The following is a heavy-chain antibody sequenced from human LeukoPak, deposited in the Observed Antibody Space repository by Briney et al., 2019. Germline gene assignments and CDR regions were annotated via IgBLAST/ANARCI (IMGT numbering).Heavy chain of an antibody. CDR3: ARQVGATADYFDY. V-gene: IGHV1-2*02. D-gene: IGHD1-26*01. J-gene: IGHJ4*02. Sequence: GASVKVSCKASGYTFTGYYMHWVRQAPGQGLEWMGWINPNSGGTNYAQKFQGRVTMTRDTSISTAYMELSRLRSDDTAVYYCARQVGATADYFDYWGQGTLVTVSS. CDR2: INPNSGGT. CDR1: GYTFTGYY.